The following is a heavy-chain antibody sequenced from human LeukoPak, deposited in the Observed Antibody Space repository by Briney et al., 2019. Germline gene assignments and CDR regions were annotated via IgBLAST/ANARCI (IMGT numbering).Heavy chain of an antibody. J-gene: IGHJ4*02. Sequence: GGSLRLSCAASGFTFSSYGMHWVRQAPGKGLEWVAVISYDGSNKYYADSVKGRFAISRDNSKNTLYLQMNCLRAEDTAVYYCAKDIGRIAVAGCYDYWGQGTLVTVSS. CDR2: ISYDGSNK. CDR3: AKDIGRIAVAGCYDY. V-gene: IGHV3-30*18. CDR1: GFTFSSYG. D-gene: IGHD6-19*01.